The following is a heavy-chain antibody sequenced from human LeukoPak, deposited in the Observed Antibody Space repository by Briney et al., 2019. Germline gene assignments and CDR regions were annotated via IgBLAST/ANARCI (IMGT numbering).Heavy chain of an antibody. D-gene: IGHD4-23*01. J-gene: IGHJ3*01. V-gene: IGHV4-59*08. CDR2: LFYSGST. CDR3: ARPSLDYGGIDAFDF. Sequence: SETLSLTCTVSGGSISSYYWSWLRQPPGKGLEWIAYLFYSGSTDYNPSLKSRVTISVDTSKNQFSLKLSSVTAADTAVYYCARPSLDYGGIDAFDFWGQGTLVTVSS. CDR1: GGSISSYY.